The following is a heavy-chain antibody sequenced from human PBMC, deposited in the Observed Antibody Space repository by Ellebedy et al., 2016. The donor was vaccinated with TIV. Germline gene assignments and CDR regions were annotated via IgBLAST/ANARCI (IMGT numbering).Heavy chain of an antibody. CDR3: ARDRGGHYDFWSGGMDV. Sequence: ASVKVSXXASGYTFTSYYMHWVRQAPGQGLEWMGIINPSGGSTSYAQKFQGRVTMTRDTSASTAYMELSSLRSEDTAVYYCARDRGGHYDFWSGGMDVWGQGTTVTVSS. J-gene: IGHJ6*02. CDR2: INPSGGST. CDR1: GYTFTSYY. V-gene: IGHV1-46*01. D-gene: IGHD3-3*01.